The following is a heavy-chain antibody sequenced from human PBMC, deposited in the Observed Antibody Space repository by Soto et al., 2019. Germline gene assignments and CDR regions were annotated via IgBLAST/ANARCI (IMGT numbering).Heavy chain of an antibody. J-gene: IGHJ5*01. V-gene: IGHV6-1*01. CDR2: TYYRSNWYI. D-gene: IGHD2-2*01. CDR1: GDSVSSNDAT. CDR3: VRLVGNSWLDS. Sequence: QVQLQQSGPGLVKTSQTLSLTCAISGDSVSSNDATWDWIRQSPSRLLEWLGRTYYRSNWYIDYQVSRSXRXTXNXXPSNTQLPLHLMSVTPADTAVYYCVRLVGNSWLDSWGPGTLVTVSS.